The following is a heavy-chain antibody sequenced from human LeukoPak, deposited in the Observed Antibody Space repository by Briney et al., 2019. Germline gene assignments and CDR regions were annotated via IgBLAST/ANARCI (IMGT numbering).Heavy chain of an antibody. Sequence: SETLSLTCTVSGGSISSYYWSWVRQPPGKGLEWIGYIYYSGSTNYNPSLKSRVTISVDTSKNQFSLKLSSVTAEDTAVYYCARDLADTTWWFGELGAHDYWGQGTLVTVSS. CDR1: GGSISSYY. J-gene: IGHJ4*02. V-gene: IGHV4-59*01. CDR2: IYYSGST. CDR3: ARDLADTTWWFGELGAHDY. D-gene: IGHD3-10*01.